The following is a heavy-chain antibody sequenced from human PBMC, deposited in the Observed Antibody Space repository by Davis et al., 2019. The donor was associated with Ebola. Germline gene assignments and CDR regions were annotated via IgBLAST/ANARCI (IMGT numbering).Heavy chain of an antibody. J-gene: IGHJ4*02. CDR3: ARDQKGDGYAGLDY. D-gene: IGHD5-24*01. CDR2: IYYSGNT. Sequence: PSETLSLTCTVSGGSISGHYWSWIRQSPGKGLEWIGYIYYSGNTFYNPSLKSRVTMSVDTSNNQFSLKLSSVTAADTAVYYCARDQKGDGYAGLDYWGQGTLVTVSS. V-gene: IGHV4-59*11. CDR1: GGSISGHY.